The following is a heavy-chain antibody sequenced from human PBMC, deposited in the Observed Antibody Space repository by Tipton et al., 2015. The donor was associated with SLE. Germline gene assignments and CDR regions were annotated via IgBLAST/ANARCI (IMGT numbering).Heavy chain of an antibody. CDR2: VHHSGST. V-gene: IGHV4-34*01. Sequence: TLSLTCAANGGSFSGYYWNWIRQTPGKGLEWIGEVHHSGSTNCNPSLKSRVIISVDTSNYQVSLNLSSVTAADTAVYYCARGRHIVVVIPGGRDYGLDVWGQGTTVTVSS. CDR3: ARGRHIVVVIPGGRDYGLDV. CDR1: GGSFSGYY. D-gene: IGHD2-21*01. J-gene: IGHJ6*02.